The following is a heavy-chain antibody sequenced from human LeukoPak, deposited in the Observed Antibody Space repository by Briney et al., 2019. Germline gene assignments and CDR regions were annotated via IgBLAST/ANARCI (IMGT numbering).Heavy chain of an antibody. CDR3: AENRRSRDSSGYLYYFDY. V-gene: IGHV3-23*01. Sequence: GGSLRLSCAASGFTFSSYAMSWVRQAPGKGLEWVSAISGSGGSTYYADSVKGRFTISRDNSKNTLYLQMNSLRAEDTAVYYCAENRRSRDSSGYLYYFDYWGQGTLVTVSS. CDR2: ISGSGGST. D-gene: IGHD3-22*01. CDR1: GFTFSSYA. J-gene: IGHJ4*02.